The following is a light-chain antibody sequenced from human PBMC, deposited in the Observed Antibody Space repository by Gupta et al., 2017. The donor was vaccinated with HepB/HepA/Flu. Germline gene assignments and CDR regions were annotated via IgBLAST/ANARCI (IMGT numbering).Light chain of an antibody. V-gene: IGLV1-47*01. CDR3: AALDDSLSGRV. J-gene: IGLJ3*02. Sequence: QSVLTQPPSASGTPGQSVTLSCSGSSSNIGSNYVYWYQQLPGTAPKLLIYRNNQRPSGVPDRFSGSKSGTAASVAISGLRAEDEADYYCAALDDSLSGRVFGGGTKLTVL. CDR1: SSNIGSNY. CDR2: RNN.